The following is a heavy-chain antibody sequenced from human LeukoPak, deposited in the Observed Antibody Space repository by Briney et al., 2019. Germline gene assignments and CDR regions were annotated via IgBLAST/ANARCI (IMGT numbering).Heavy chain of an antibody. CDR2: IYHSGST. Sequence: SETLSLTCTVSGGSISSGGYYWSWIRQPPGKGLEWIGYIYHSGSTYYNPSLKSRVTISVDRSKNQFSLKLSSVTAADTAVYYCARGSSGWSPDYNWFDPWGQGTLVTVSS. CDR1: GGSISSGGYY. D-gene: IGHD6-19*01. CDR3: ARGSSGWSPDYNWFDP. J-gene: IGHJ5*02. V-gene: IGHV4-30-2*01.